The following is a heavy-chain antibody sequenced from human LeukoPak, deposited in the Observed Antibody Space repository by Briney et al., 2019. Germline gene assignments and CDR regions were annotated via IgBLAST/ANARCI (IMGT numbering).Heavy chain of an antibody. Sequence: ASVKVSCKASGGTFSSYAISWVRQAPGQGLEWMGGIIPIFGTANYAQKFQGRVTITADKSTSTAYMELSSLRSEDTAVYYCARDRGGWPSLHYYYYYYMDVWGKGTTVTVSS. CDR3: ARDRGGWPSLHYYYYYYMDV. V-gene: IGHV1-69*06. CDR1: GGTFSSYA. CDR2: IIPIFGTA. D-gene: IGHD6-19*01. J-gene: IGHJ6*03.